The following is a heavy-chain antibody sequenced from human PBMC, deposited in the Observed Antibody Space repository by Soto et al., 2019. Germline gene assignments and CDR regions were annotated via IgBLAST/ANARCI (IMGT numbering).Heavy chain of an antibody. D-gene: IGHD6-19*01. CDR2: ITGSGAST. CDR1: GFTFSSYA. J-gene: IGHJ4*02. V-gene: IGHV3-23*01. CDR3: AKDAKTTSGWFLDS. Sequence: GGSLRLSCAASGFTFSSYAMTWVRQAPGKGLEWVSAITGSGASTYHADSVKGRFTISRDNSANTLYLQMNGLSAEDTAVYYCAKDAKTTSGWFLDSWGPGTLVTVSS.